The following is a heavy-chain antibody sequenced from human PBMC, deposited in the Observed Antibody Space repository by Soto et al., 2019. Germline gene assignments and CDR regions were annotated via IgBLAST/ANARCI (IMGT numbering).Heavy chain of an antibody. Sequence: QVQLVQAGAEVKKPGSSVKVSCKASGGTFSSYAISWVRQAPGQGLEWMGGIIPIFGTANYAQKFQGRVTSTADESKSPAYMELSSLRSEDTAVYYGASDGGNYYYGMDVWGQGPTVTVSS. CDR1: GGTFSSYA. CDR3: ASDGGNYYYGMDV. CDR2: IIPIFGTA. V-gene: IGHV1-69*01. J-gene: IGHJ6*02.